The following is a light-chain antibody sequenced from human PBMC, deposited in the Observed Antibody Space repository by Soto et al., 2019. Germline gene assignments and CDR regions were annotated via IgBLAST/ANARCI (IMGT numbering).Light chain of an antibody. V-gene: IGKV3-15*01. Sequence: EIVMTQSPATLSVSPGERATLSCRASQSVGGNLAWYQQKPGQAPSLLIYGASARATGIPARFSGSGSGTDFTLTISRLEPEDFAVYYCQESPRTFGQGTKVDIK. CDR2: GAS. CDR1: QSVGGN. J-gene: IGKJ1*01. CDR3: QESPRT.